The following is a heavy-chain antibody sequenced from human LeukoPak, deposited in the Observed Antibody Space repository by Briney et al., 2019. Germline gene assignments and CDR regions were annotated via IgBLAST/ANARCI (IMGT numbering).Heavy chain of an antibody. CDR1: GYSFTSYW. CDR2: IYPGDSDT. D-gene: IGHD3-3*01. V-gene: IGHV5-51*01. J-gene: IGHJ3*02. Sequence: GESLKISCKGSGYSFTSYWIGWVRQMPGKGLEWMGIIYPGDSDTGYSPSFQGQVTISADKSISTAYLQWSSLKASDTAMYYCARHGASGYDFWSGYYSLESDIWGQGTMVTVSS. CDR3: ARHGASGYDFWSGYYSLESDI.